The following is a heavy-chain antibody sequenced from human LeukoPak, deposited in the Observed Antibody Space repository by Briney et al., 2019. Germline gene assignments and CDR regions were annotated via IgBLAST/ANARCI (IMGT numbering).Heavy chain of an antibody. D-gene: IGHD3-16*02. V-gene: IGHV3-64*01. CDR1: GFIFYSYA. CDR2: ITSNGGST. CDR3: TRGPGYDYVWGGYRADY. J-gene: IGHJ4*02. Sequence: PGRSLRLSCAASGFIFYSYAMHWVRQAPGRGLEYVSAITSNGGSTFYANSVKGRFTISRDNSKNTLYLQMGSLRAEDMAVYYCTRGPGYDYVWGGYRADYWGQGTLVTVSS.